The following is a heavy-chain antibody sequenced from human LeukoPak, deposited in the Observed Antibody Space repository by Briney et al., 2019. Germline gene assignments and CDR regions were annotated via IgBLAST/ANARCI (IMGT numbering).Heavy chain of an antibody. CDR3: ATEFYYDSSGYYPHYFDY. J-gene: IGHJ4*02. Sequence: QPGGSLRLSCAASGFTFSNYAMSWVRQAPGKGLKWVSAISGSGGCTYYADSVKGRFTISRDNSKNTLYLQMNSLRAEDTAVYYCATEFYYDSSGYYPHYFDYWGQGTLVTVSS. D-gene: IGHD3-22*01. CDR1: GFTFSNYA. CDR2: ISGSGGCT. V-gene: IGHV3-23*01.